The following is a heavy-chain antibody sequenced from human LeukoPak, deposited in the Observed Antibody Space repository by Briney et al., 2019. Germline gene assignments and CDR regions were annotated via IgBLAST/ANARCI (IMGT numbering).Heavy chain of an antibody. V-gene: IGHV4-38-2*02. CDR1: GYSISSGYY. J-gene: IGHJ4*02. CDR3: ARRSLVPAAIRNDY. CDR2: IYDSGST. D-gene: IGHD2-2*02. Sequence: PSETLSLTCTVSGYSISSGYYWGWIRQPPGKGLEWIGSIYDSGSTYYNPPLKSRVSISVDTSKSQFSLKLNSVTAADTAVYYCARRSLVPAAIRNDYWGQGTLVTVSS.